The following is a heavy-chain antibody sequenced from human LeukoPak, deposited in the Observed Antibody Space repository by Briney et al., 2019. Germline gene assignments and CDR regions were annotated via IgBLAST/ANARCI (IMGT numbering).Heavy chain of an antibody. CDR3: ARSPKAVEFGY. Sequence: GGSLRLSCAASGFTFSGSAMHWVRQASGKGLEWVGRIRSKANSYATAYAASVKGRFTISRDDSKNTAYLQMNSLKTEDTAVYYCARSPKAVEFGYWGQGTLVTVSS. CDR1: GFTFSGSA. J-gene: IGHJ4*02. D-gene: IGHD6-19*01. CDR2: IRSKANSYAT. V-gene: IGHV3-73*01.